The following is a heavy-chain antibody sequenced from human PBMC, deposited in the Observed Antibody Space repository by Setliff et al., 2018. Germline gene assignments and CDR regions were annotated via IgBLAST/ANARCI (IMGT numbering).Heavy chain of an antibody. V-gene: IGHV1-69*05. D-gene: IGHD5-18*01. J-gene: IGHJ4*02. CDR1: GGTFNSYA. CDR3: ATFRGYTYGYDY. Sequence: SVKVSCKASGGTFNSYAISWVRQAPGQGLEWMGGIIPIFGSANYARKFQGRVTMTTDASTNTAYMELRSLGSDDTAVYYCATFRGYTYGYDYWGQGTLVTVSS. CDR2: IIPIFGSA.